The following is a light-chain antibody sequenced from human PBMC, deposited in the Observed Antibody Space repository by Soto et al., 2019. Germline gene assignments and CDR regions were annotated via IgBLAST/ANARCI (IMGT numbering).Light chain of an antibody. CDR1: QSVSSN. CDR3: QQYNIWPPIT. CDR2: GAS. V-gene: IGKV3-15*01. J-gene: IGKJ5*01. Sequence: EIVKTQSPATLSVSPGERATLSCRASQSVSSNLAWYQQKPGQAPRLLIYGASTRATGIPARFSGSGSGTEFTLTISSLQSEDFAVYYCQQYNIWPPITFGQGTRLEIK.